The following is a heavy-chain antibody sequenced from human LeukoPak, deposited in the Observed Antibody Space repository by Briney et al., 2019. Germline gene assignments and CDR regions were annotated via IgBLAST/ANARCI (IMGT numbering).Heavy chain of an antibody. D-gene: IGHD4-23*01. J-gene: IGHJ4*02. CDR3: AREGDGSNSGFAY. CDR1: GFTFSGYN. CDR2: ISSSSVI. V-gene: IGHV3-48*01. Sequence: GGSLRLSCAASGFTFSGYNMNWVRQAPGKGLEWISYISSSSVIYYADSVKGRFTISRDNAKNSLYLQMNSLRVDDTAVYYCAREGDGSNSGFAYWGQGTLVTVSS.